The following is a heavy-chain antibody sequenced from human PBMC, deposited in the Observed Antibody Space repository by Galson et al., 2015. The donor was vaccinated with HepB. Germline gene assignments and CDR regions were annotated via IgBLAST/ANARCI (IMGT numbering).Heavy chain of an antibody. J-gene: IGHJ4*02. CDR2: IDQEGSEK. CDR3: APHGPIDH. CDR1: GFILSSYG. V-gene: IGHV3-7*01. Sequence: SLRLSCAASGFILSSYGMHWVRQAPGKGLEWVANIDQEGSEKNYVDSVRGRFTISRDNARNSLYLQMNSLRAEDTAVYYCAPHGPIDHWGQGTLVTVSS. D-gene: IGHD4-17*01.